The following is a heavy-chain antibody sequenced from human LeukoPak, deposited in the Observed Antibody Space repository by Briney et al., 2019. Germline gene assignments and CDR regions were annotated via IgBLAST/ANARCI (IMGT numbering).Heavy chain of an antibody. V-gene: IGHV4-34*01. Sequence: PSETLSLTCAVYGGSLSGYSWTWIRQPPGKGLEWIGSIYYSGRTYYNPSLKSRVTISVDTSKNQFSLKLSSVTAADTAVYYCASSWFAVAGTETNWFDPWGQGTLVTVSS. CDR3: ASSWFAVAGTETNWFDP. CDR1: GGSLSGYS. CDR2: IYYSGRT. D-gene: IGHD6-19*01. J-gene: IGHJ5*02.